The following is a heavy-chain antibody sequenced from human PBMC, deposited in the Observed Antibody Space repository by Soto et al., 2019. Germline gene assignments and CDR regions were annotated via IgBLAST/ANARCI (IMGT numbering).Heavy chain of an antibody. CDR3: ARGVVDYGGSHFDY. CDR1: GYTFTGYY. J-gene: IGHJ4*02. D-gene: IGHD4-17*01. V-gene: IGHV1-2*04. CDR2: INPNSGGT. Sequence: ASVKVSCKASGYTFTGYYMHWVRRAPGQGLEWMGWINPNSGGTNYAQKFQGWVTMTRDTSISTAYMELSRLRSDDTAVYYCARGVVDYGGSHFDYWGQGTPVTVSS.